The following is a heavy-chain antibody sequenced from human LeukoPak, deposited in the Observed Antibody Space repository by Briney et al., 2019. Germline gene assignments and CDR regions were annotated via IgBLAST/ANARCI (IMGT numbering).Heavy chain of an antibody. D-gene: IGHD3-3*01. CDR2: IIPIFGTA. J-gene: IGHJ3*02. Sequence: GASVKVSCKASGYTFTSYGISWVRQAPGQGLEWMGGIIPIFGTANYAQKFQGRVTITTDESTSTAYMELSSLRSEDTAVYYCARGGITIFGVVKSGDAFDIWGQGTMVTVSS. CDR3: ARGGITIFGVVKSGDAFDI. V-gene: IGHV1-69*05. CDR1: GYTFTSYG.